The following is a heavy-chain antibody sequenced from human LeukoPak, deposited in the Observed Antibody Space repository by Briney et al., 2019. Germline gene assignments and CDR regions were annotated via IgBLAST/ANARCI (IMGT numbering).Heavy chain of an antibody. CDR1: GFTFSRYS. CDR3: ARGSFGVVVIPYGFDI. CDR2: ISSGSDYI. Sequence: GRSLRLSCAASGFTFSRYSMNWVRLAPGKGLEWVSSISSGSDYIYYADSLKGRFNISRDNTKNSLYLQMNSLRAEDTAVYYCARGSFGVVVIPYGFDIWGQGTMVTVSS. V-gene: IGHV3-21*01. D-gene: IGHD3-3*02. J-gene: IGHJ3*02.